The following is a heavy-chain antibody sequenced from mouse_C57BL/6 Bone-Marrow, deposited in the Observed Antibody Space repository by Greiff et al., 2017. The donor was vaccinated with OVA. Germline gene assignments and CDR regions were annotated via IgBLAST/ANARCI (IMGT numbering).Heavy chain of an antibody. V-gene: IGHV5-16*01. CDR2: INYDGSST. Sequence: EVMLVESEGGLVQPGSSMKLSCTASGFTFSDYYMAWVRQVPEKGLEWVANINYDGSSTYYLDSLKSRFIISRDNAKNILYLQMSSLKSEDTATYYCARDRGGNYPFYAMDYWGQGTSVTVSS. D-gene: IGHD2-1*01. J-gene: IGHJ4*01. CDR3: ARDRGGNYPFYAMDY. CDR1: GFTFSDYY.